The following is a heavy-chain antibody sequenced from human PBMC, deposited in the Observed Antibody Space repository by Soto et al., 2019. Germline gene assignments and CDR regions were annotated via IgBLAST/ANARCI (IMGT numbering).Heavy chain of an antibody. CDR2: IKSKTDGGTT. J-gene: IGHJ4*01. CDR1: GFTFSNAW. CDR3: TTGGPLQY. V-gene: IGHV3-15*07. Sequence: EVQLVESGGGLVKPGGSLRLSCAASGFTFSNAWMNWVRQAPGKGLEGFGRIKSKTDGGTTDYAAPVKGRFTISRNDKKNTLYHQINSLKTEDTAVYYCTTGGPLQYWGHGTLVTVSS.